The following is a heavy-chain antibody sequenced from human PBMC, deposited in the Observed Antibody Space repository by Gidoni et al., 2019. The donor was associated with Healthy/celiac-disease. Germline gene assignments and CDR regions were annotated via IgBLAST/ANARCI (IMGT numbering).Heavy chain of an antibody. D-gene: IGHD6-19*01. Sequence: EVPLVESGGGLVQPGGSLRLSCAASGFTFSSYAMSGVRQAPGKGLEWFSAISGSGGSTYYADSVKGRFTISRDNSKNTLYLQMNSLRAEDTAVYYCAKGGIAGYSSGIFDYWGQGTLVTVSS. V-gene: IGHV3-23*04. CDR3: AKGGIAGYSSGIFDY. CDR1: GFTFSSYA. J-gene: IGHJ4*02. CDR2: ISGSGGST.